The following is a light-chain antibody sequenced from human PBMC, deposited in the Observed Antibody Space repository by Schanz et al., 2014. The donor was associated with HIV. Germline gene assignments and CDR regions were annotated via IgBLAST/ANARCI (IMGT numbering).Light chain of an antibody. CDR1: SSDVGAYKS. CDR2: DVN. CDR3: SSYSSEGSPYV. V-gene: IGLV2-14*03. Sequence: QSALTQPASVSGSPGQSINISCAGTSSDVGAYKSVSWYQQHPGKAPRLILYDVNNRPSGISDRFSGSKSGNTASLTISGLQAEDEADYYCSSYSSEGSPYVIGTGTKLTVL. J-gene: IGLJ1*01.